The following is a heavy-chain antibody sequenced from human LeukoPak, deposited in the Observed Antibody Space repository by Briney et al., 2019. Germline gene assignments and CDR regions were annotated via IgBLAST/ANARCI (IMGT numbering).Heavy chain of an antibody. D-gene: IGHD2-15*01. V-gene: IGHV3-30*18. CDR3: AEDAYSDYYYYMDV. CDR1: GFTFSSYG. CDR2: ISYDGSNK. J-gene: IGHJ6*03. Sequence: PGGSLRLSCAASGFTFSSYGMHWVRQAPGKGLAWVAVISYDGSNKYYADSVKGRFTISRDNSKNTLYLQMNSLRAEDTAVYYCAEDAYSDYYYYMDVWGKGTTVTVSS.